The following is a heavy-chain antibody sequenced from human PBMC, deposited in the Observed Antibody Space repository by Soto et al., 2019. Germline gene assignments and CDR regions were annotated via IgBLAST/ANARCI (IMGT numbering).Heavy chain of an antibody. CDR1: GFTFSSYA. J-gene: IGHJ4*02. CDR2: ISGSGGST. CDR3: AKDRVPRVGATSPFDY. V-gene: IGHV3-23*01. D-gene: IGHD1-26*01. Sequence: QPGGSLRLSCAASGFTFSSYAMSWVRQAPGKGLEWVSAISGSGGSTYYADSVKGRFTISRDNSKNTLYLQMNSLRAEDTAVYYYAKDRVPRVGATSPFDYWGQGTLVTVSS.